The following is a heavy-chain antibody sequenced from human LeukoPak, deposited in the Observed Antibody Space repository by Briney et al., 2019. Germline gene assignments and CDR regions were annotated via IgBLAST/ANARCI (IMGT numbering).Heavy chain of an antibody. V-gene: IGHV3-30*02. CDR2: IRNDGRNK. CDR3: AKNGDQRIYDHYMDV. D-gene: IGHD4-17*01. J-gene: IGHJ6*03. Sequence: GGSLRLSCAASGFSFRTYGMHWVRQAPGKGLEWVAFIRNDGRNKYYVDSVKGRFTISRENSKNTLYLQMNSLRPEDMAVYYCAKNGDQRIYDHYMDVWGKGTTVTVSS. CDR1: GFSFRTYG.